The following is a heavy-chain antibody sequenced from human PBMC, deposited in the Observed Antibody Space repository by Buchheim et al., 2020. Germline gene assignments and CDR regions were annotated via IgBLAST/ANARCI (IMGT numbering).Heavy chain of an antibody. CDR3: ATATIVATIFSY. J-gene: IGHJ4*02. CDR2: ISYDGSNK. D-gene: IGHD5-12*01. Sequence: QVQLVESGGGVVQPGRSLRLSCAASGFTFSSYAMHWVRQAPGKGLEWVAVISYDGSNKYYADSVKGRFTISRDNSKNTLYLQMNSLRAEDTAVYYCATATIVATIFSYWGQGTL. V-gene: IGHV3-30-3*01. CDR1: GFTFSSYA.